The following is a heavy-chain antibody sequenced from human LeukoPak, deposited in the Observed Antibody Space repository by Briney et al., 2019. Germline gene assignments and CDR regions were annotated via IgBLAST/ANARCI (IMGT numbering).Heavy chain of an antibody. J-gene: IGHJ4*02. V-gene: IGHV1-3*01. D-gene: IGHD6-19*01. CDR1: GYTFTSYA. CDR3: ARGPRIAVAGIIRVGYFDY. Sequence: GASVKVSCKASGYTFTSYAVHWVRQAPGQRLEWMGWINAGNGNTKYSQKFQGRVTITRDTSASTAYMELSSLRSEDTAVYYCARGPRIAVAGIIRVGYFDYWGQGTLVTVSS. CDR2: INAGNGNT.